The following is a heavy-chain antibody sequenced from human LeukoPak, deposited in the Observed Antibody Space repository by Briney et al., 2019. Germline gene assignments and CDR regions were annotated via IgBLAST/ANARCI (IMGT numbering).Heavy chain of an antibody. CDR1: GFPFHDHD. CDR3: AKTLDGCWPQFDF. D-gene: IGHD5-24*01. Sequence: PGGSLRLSCAASGFPFHDHDMYWVRQTPGKGLEWVALISHGGGKEHYAESVKGRFTISRDNSRNTVYLQMSSLRSDDTAIYYCAKTLDGCWPQFDFWGQGTLLTVSS. J-gene: IGHJ4*02. CDR2: ISHGGGKE. V-gene: IGHV3-30*18.